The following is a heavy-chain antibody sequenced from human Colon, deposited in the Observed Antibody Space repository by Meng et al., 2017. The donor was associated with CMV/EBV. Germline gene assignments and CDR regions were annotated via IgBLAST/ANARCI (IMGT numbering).Heavy chain of an antibody. Sequence: QITVKESCPTLVKPTQTLTLTCSFSGFSLSTITVRVGWSRQPPGKALEWLAIIHGDDTNEYNPSLSNRLTVTRDTSKNQVFVTLTNVDPVDTGTYYCVQRHSSSTGEVHWGQGTLVTVSS. V-gene: IGHV2-5*02. CDR3: VQRHSSSTGEVH. J-gene: IGHJ4*02. CDR2: IHGDDTN. CDR1: GFSLSTITVR. D-gene: IGHD6-6*01.